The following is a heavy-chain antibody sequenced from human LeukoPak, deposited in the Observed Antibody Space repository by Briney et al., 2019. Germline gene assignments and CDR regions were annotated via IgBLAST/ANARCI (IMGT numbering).Heavy chain of an antibody. D-gene: IGHD2-21*02. CDR3: ARGGNCGGDCWGAFDI. V-gene: IGHV4-31*03. CDR1: GGSISSGGYY. CDR2: IYYSGST. Sequence: SETLSLTCTVSGGSISSGGYYWSWIRQHPGKGLEWIGYIYYSGSTYYNPSLKSRVTISVDTSKNQFSLKLSSVTAADTAVYYCARGGNCGGDCWGAFDIWGQGTMVTVSS. J-gene: IGHJ3*02.